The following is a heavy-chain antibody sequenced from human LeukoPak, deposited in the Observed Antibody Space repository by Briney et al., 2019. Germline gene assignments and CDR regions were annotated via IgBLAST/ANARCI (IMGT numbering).Heavy chain of an antibody. CDR2: MNPNSGNT. CDR3: ARGRYYYDSSGYPDAFDI. CDR1: GYTFTSYD. Sequence: ASVKVSCKASGYTFTSYDMNWVRQATGQGLEWMGSMNPNSGNTGCAQKFQGRVTMTRNTSISTAYMELSSLRSEDTAVYYCARGRYYYDSSGYPDAFDIWGQGTMVTVSS. J-gene: IGHJ3*02. V-gene: IGHV1-8*01. D-gene: IGHD3-22*01.